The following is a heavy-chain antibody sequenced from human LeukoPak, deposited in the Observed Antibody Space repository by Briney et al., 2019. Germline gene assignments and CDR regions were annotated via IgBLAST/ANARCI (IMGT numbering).Heavy chain of an antibody. V-gene: IGHV3-30*02. CDR2: VRYDETTK. D-gene: IGHD2-2*01. CDR1: GFTFSDYY. J-gene: IGHJ4*02. CDR3: AKDVPTAYFDY. Sequence: RSGGSLRLSCTASGFTFSDYYMTWIRQAPGKGLEWVAFVRYDETTKFYADSVKGRFTISRDNSKTTLYLQMNSLRAEDTAVYYCAKDVPTAYFDYWGQGTLVTVSS.